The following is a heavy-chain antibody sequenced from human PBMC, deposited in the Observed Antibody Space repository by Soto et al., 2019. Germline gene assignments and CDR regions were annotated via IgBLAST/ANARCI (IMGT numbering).Heavy chain of an antibody. CDR3: AKGRYTSGRPPIDY. D-gene: IGHD6-19*01. J-gene: IGHJ4*02. Sequence: EVQLLESGGGLVQPGGSLRLSCAASGFTVTSYAMNWVRQAPGKGLEWVSTISGGGDNTYYADSVKGRFTISSDTSKNALYLQMNSLRAEDTAVYYCAKGRYTSGRPPIDYWGQGTLVTVSS. CDR1: GFTVTSYA. CDR2: ISGGGDNT. V-gene: IGHV3-23*01.